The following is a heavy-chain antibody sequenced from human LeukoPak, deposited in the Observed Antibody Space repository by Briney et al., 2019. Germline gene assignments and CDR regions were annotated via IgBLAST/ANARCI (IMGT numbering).Heavy chain of an antibody. D-gene: IGHD3-22*01. CDR3: ARQDYYDSSGVFDY. CDR1: GYTFTSYG. J-gene: IGHJ4*02. V-gene: IGHV1-18*01. CDR2: ISAYNGNT. Sequence: ASVNVSCKASGYTFTSYGISWVRQAPGQGLEWMGWISAYNGNTNYAQKLQGRVTMTTDTSTSTAYMELRSLRSDDTAVYYCARQDYYDSSGVFDYWGQGTLVTVSS.